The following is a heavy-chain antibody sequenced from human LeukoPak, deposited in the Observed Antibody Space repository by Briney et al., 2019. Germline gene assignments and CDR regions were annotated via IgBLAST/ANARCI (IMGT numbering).Heavy chain of an antibody. CDR2: ISDSGGST. CDR3: GRRFPNSGRPVYFAC. Sequence: GGSLRLSCAASGFTFSSYAMSWVRQAPGKGLEWVSAISDSGGSTYYADSVKGRFTISRDNSKNTVYLQMNSLRAEATALYYFGRRFPNSGRPVYFACGGRGT. V-gene: IGHV3-23*01. D-gene: IGHD2/OR15-2a*01. J-gene: IGHJ4*02. CDR1: GFTFSSYA.